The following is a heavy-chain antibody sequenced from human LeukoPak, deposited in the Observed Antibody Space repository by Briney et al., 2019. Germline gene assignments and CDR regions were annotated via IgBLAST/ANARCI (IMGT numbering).Heavy chain of an antibody. J-gene: IGHJ1*01. V-gene: IGHV4-59*01. CDR1: GGSISNY. D-gene: IGHD3-22*01. Sequence: SETLSLTCTVSGGSISNYWSWIRQPPGKGLEWIGYIYYSGSTNYNPSLKSRVTISVDTSKNQFSLKLSSVTAADTAVYYCAKRDYYDSSGFSPLFQHWGQGTLVTVSS. CDR2: IYYSGST. CDR3: AKRDYYDSSGFSPLFQH.